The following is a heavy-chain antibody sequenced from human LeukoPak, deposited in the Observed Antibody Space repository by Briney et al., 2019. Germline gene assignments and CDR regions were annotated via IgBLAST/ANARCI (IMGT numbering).Heavy chain of an antibody. CDR1: GGTFSSYA. D-gene: IGHD3-10*01. V-gene: IGHV1-69*13. CDR2: IIPIFGTA. J-gene: IGHJ3*02. Sequence: SVKVSCKASGGTFSSYAISWVRQAPGQGLEWIGGIIPIFGTANYAQKFQGRVTITADESTSTAYMELSSLRSEDTAVYYCARDANGVDAFDIWGQGTMVTVSS. CDR3: ARDANGVDAFDI.